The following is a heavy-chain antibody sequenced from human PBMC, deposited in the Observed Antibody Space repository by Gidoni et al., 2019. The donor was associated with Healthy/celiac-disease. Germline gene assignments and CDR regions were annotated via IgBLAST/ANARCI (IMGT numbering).Heavy chain of an antibody. J-gene: IGHJ6*03. CDR2: IYPGDSDT. CDR1: GYSFTSYW. D-gene: IGHD3-10*01. CDR3: ARHRDGKRYGSGHQRYYMDV. Sequence: EVQLVQSGAEVKKPGESLKISCKGSGYSFTSYWIGWVRQMPGKGLEWMGIIYPGDSDTRYSPSFQGQVTISADKSISTAYLQWSSLKASDTAMYYCARHRDGKRYGSGHQRYYMDVWGKGTTVTVSS. V-gene: IGHV5-51*01.